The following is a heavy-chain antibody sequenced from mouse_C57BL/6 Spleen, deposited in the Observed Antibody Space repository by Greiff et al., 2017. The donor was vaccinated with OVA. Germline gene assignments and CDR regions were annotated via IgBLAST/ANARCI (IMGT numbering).Heavy chain of an antibody. Sequence: DVKLQESGPGMVKPSQSLSLTCTVTGYSITSGYDWHWIRHFPGNKLEWMGYISYSGSTNYNPSLKSRISITHDTSKNHFFLKLNSVTTEDTATYYCARGGRRGFAYWGQGTLVTVSA. CDR2: ISYSGST. CDR3: ARGGRRGFAY. V-gene: IGHV3-1*01. CDR1: GYSITSGYD. J-gene: IGHJ3*01.